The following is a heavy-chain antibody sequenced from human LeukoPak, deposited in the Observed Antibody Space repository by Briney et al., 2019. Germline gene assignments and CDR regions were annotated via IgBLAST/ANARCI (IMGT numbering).Heavy chain of an antibody. CDR3: ARGKTGDS. CDR2: TSGSDGTT. Sequence: PGGSLRLSCAASGFTVSSNYMSWVRQAPGKGLEWVSATSGSDGTTYYADSVKGRFTISRDNSKNTLYLQMDSLRAEDTAVYYCARGKTGDSWGQGTLVTVSS. V-gene: IGHV3-23*01. CDR1: GFTVSSNY. D-gene: IGHD7-27*01. J-gene: IGHJ4*02.